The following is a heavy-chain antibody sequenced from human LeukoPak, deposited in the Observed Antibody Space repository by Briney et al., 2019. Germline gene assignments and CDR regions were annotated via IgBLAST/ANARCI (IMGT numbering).Heavy chain of an antibody. J-gene: IGHJ2*01. Sequence: GGSLRLSCAASGFTFDDYGMSWVRHAPGKGLEWVSGINWNGGSTGYADSVKGRFTISRDNAKNSLYLQMNSLRAEDTALYYCARVAEIAVATNWYFDLWDRGTLVTVSS. CDR2: INWNGGST. CDR1: GFTFDDYG. D-gene: IGHD6-19*01. CDR3: ARVAEIAVATNWYFDL. V-gene: IGHV3-20*04.